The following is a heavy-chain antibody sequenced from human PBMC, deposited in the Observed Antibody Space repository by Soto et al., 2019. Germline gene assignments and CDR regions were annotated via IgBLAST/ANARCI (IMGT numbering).Heavy chain of an antibody. D-gene: IGHD6-19*01. CDR3: ASYSSGWYDVIY. J-gene: IGHJ4*02. V-gene: IGHV4-61*01. Sequence: QVQLQESGPGLVKPSETLSLTCTVSGGSVSSGSYYWSWIRQPPGKGLEWIGYIYYSVSTNYNPSLKSRVTISVGTSNNQFSLKVSSVTAADTAVYYCASYSSGWYDVIYWGQGTLVTVSS. CDR2: IYYSVST. CDR1: GGSVSSGSYY.